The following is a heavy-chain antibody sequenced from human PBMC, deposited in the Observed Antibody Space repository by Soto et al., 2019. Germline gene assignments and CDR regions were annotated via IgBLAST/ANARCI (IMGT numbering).Heavy chain of an antibody. CDR3: SGVVPVRWYFQH. CDR1: GFPFSSYA. V-gene: IGHV3-23*01. Sequence: PGGSLSLSCAASGFPFSSYAMSWVRQAPGKGLEWVSAISGSGGSTYYADSVKGRFTISRDNSKNTLYLQMNSLRAEDTAVYYCSGVVPVRWYFQHWGQGTLVTVSS. CDR2: ISGSGGST. D-gene: IGHD2-2*01. J-gene: IGHJ1*01.